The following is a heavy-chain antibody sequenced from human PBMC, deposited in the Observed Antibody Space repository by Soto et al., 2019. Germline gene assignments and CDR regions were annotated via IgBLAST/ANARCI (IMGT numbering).Heavy chain of an antibody. CDR1: GFTFSSYA. V-gene: IGHV3-23*01. D-gene: IGHD4-17*01. Sequence: EVQLLESGGGLVQPGGSLRLACAASGFTFSSYAMSWVRQAPGKGLEWVSAISGSGGSTYYADSVKGRFTISRDNSKNTRYLQMNSLRAEDTAVYYCAKDDYGGTNAFDIWGQGTMVTVSS. J-gene: IGHJ3*02. CDR3: AKDDYGGTNAFDI. CDR2: ISGSGGST.